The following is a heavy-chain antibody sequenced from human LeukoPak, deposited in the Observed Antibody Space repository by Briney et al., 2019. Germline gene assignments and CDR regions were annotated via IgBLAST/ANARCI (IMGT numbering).Heavy chain of an antibody. CDR3: ARWTVSGSGSYAFDI. CDR2: IIPIFGTA. Sequence: ASVKASCKASGGTFSSYAISWVRQAPGQGLEWMGGIIPIFGTANYAQKFQGRVTITADESTSTDYMELSSLRSEDTAVYYCARWTVSGSGSYAFDIWGQGTMVTVSS. D-gene: IGHD3-10*01. J-gene: IGHJ3*02. CDR1: GGTFSSYA. V-gene: IGHV1-69*13.